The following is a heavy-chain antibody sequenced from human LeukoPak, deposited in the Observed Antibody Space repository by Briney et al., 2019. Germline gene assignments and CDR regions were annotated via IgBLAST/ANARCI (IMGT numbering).Heavy chain of an antibody. Sequence: SETLSLTCTVSGGSISSYYWSWIRQPPGKGLEWIGYIYYSGSTNYNPSLKSRVTISVDTSKNQFSLKLSSVAAADTAVYYCARLPILSTAPFYYYYYGMDVWGQGTTVTVSS. D-gene: IGHD2-21*01. V-gene: IGHV4-59*08. CDR2: IYYSGST. J-gene: IGHJ6*02. CDR1: GGSISSYY. CDR3: ARLPILSTAPFYYYYYGMDV.